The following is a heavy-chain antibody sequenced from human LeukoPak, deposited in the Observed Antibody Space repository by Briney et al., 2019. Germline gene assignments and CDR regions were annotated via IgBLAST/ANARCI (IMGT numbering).Heavy chain of an antibody. CDR1: SGSISSNTYY. J-gene: IGHJ3*01. V-gene: IGHV4-39*07. CDR2: IYYNGDT. CDR3: ARGPNTAGNYRAFDL. D-gene: IGHD4-11*01. Sequence: SETLSLTCTVSSGSISSNTYYWAWIRQPPGKGLEWIGSIYYNGDTYYNPSLKSRVIISADTSKNQFSLKLTSVTAADTAAYYCARGPNTAGNYRAFDLWGRGTKVTVSS.